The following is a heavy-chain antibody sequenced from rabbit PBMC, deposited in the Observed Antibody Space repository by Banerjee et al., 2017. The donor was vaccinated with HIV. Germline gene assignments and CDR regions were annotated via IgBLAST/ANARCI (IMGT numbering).Heavy chain of an antibody. J-gene: IGHJ4*01. Sequence: QSLEESGGDLVQPGASLTLTCTASGFSFSGGYDMCWVRRAPGKGLEWIACIIAESSDTTWYASWAKGRFTISKTSSTTVDLKMTSLTAADTATYFCARWNIGWSINLWGPGTLVTVS. V-gene: IGHV1S40*01. D-gene: IGHD1-1*01. CDR2: IIAESSDTT. CDR3: ARWNIGWSINL. CDR1: GFSFSGGYD.